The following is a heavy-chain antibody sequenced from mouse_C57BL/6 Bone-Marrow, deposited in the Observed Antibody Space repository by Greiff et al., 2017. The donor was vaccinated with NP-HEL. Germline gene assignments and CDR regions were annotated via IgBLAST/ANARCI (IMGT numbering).Heavy chain of an antibody. CDR2: FHPYNDDT. Sequence: VQLQQSGAELVKPGASVKMSCKASGYTFTTYPIEWMKQNHGKSLEWIGNFHPYNDDTKSNEKFKGKATLTVEKSSSTVYLELSRLTSDDSAVYYCARGGSSPYWYFDVWGTGTTVTVSS. CDR3: ARGGSSPYWYFDV. D-gene: IGHD1-1*01. V-gene: IGHV1-47*01. CDR1: GYTFTTYP. J-gene: IGHJ1*03.